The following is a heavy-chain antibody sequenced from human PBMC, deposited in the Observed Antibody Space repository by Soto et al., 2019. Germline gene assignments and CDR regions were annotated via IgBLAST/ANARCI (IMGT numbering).Heavy chain of an antibody. D-gene: IGHD3-16*02. V-gene: IGHV3-33*01. CDR1: GFTFSSYG. J-gene: IGHJ6*02. Sequence: GGSLRLSCAASGFTFSSYGMHWVRQAPGKGLEWVAVIWYDGSNKYYADSVKGRFTISRDNSKNTLYLQMNSLRAEDTAVYYCARDPNYPSQYVWGSYRPYYYYGMDVWGQGTTVTVSS. CDR3: ARDPNYPSQYVWGSYRPYYYYGMDV. CDR2: IWYDGSNK.